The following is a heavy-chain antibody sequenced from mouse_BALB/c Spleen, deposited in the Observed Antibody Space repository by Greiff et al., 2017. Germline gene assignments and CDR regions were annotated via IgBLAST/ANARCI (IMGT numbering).Heavy chain of an antibody. V-gene: IGHV5-6-5*01. Sequence: DVMLVESGGGLVKPGGSLKLSCAASGFTFSSYAMSWVRQTPEKRLEWVASISSGGSTYYPDSVKGRFTISRDNARNILYLQMSSLRSEDTAMYYCARGYGNYRYYFDYWGQGTTLTVSS. CDR2: ISSGGST. D-gene: IGHD2-10*02. CDR3: ARGYGNYRYYFDY. CDR1: GFTFSSYA. J-gene: IGHJ2*01.